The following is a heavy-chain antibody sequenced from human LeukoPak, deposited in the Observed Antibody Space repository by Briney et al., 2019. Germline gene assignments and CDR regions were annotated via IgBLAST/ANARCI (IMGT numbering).Heavy chain of an antibody. D-gene: IGHD1-7*01. CDR2: ICAYNGNT. V-gene: IGHV1-18*01. J-gene: IGHJ5*02. CDR1: GYTFTSYG. CDR3: ARSPGDWNYVPYNWFDP. Sequence: ASVKVSCKASGYTFTSYGISWVRQAPGQGLEWMGWICAYNGNTNYAQKLQGRVTMTTDTSTSTAYMELRSLRSDDTAVYYCARSPGDWNYVPYNWFDPWGQGTLVTVSS.